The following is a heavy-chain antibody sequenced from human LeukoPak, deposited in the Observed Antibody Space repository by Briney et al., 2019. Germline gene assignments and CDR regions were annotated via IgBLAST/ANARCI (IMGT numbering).Heavy chain of an antibody. D-gene: IGHD3-22*01. CDR1: GGSISGSSYY. Sequence: SETLSLTCTVSGGSISGSSYYWGWIRQPPGKGLEWIGSIYYSGSTYYNPSLKSRVTISVDTSKNQFSLKLSSVTAADTAVYYCARLGTYYYDSSGYTWGQGTLVTVSS. V-gene: IGHV4-39*01. CDR3: ARLGTYYYDSSGYT. J-gene: IGHJ5*02. CDR2: IYYSGST.